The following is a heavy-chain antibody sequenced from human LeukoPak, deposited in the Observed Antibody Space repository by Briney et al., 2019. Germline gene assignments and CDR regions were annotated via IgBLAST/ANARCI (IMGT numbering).Heavy chain of an antibody. CDR3: ARDNGSGSYYNPFDC. J-gene: IGHJ4*02. CDR2: IYHSGST. V-gene: IGHV4-4*02. D-gene: IGHD3-10*01. CDR1: GGSISSSNW. Sequence: SETLSLTCAVSGGSISSSNWWSWVRQPPGKGLEWIGEIYHSGSTNYNPSLKSRVTISVDKSKNQFSLKLSSVTAADTAVYYCARDNGSGSYYNPFDCWGQGTLVTVSS.